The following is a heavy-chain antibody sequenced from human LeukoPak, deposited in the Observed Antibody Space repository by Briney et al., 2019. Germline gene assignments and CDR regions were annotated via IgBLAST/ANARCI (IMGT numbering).Heavy chain of an antibody. Sequence: ASVKVSCKASGYSFTDYYMHWVRQAPGQGLEWMGWINPNSGGTSSAQKFQGRVTMTRDTSITTVYMEVSWLTSDDTAIYYCARADRLHGGPYLIGPWGQGTLVTVSS. CDR3: ARADRLHGGPYLIGP. J-gene: IGHJ5*02. D-gene: IGHD2-21*01. CDR2: INPNSGGT. CDR1: GYSFTDYY. V-gene: IGHV1-2*02.